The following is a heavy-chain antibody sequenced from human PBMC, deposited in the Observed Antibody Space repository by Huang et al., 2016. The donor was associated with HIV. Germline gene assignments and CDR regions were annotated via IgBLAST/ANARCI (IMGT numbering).Heavy chain of an antibody. J-gene: IGHJ4*02. D-gene: IGHD3-10*01. CDR1: GYSFMSYG. V-gene: IGHV7-4-1*02. CDR3: ARSTLLMWFGELMIDY. CDR2: SNPNTGTP. Sequence: QVQLVQSGSELKKPGASVKVSCKASGYSFMSYGMNLVRQAPGHGLEWMGWSNPNTGTPTFAQGFTVRFVFSVDTSVTTAYLQISSLKAEDTAVYYCARSTLLMWFGELMIDYWGQGTLVTVSS.